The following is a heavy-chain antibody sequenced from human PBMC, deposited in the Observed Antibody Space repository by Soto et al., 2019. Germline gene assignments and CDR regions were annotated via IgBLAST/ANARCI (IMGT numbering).Heavy chain of an antibody. CDR1: GGSISSGDYY. J-gene: IGHJ4*02. CDR2: IYYSGST. Sequence: SETLSLTCTVSGGSISSGDYYWSWIRQPPGKGLEWIGYIYYSGSTYYNPSLKSRVTISVDTSKNQFSLKLSSVTAADTAVYYCARDWAPSSIFDYCGQGTLVTVPS. V-gene: IGHV4-30-4*01. CDR3: ARDWAPSSIFDY. D-gene: IGHD3-16*01.